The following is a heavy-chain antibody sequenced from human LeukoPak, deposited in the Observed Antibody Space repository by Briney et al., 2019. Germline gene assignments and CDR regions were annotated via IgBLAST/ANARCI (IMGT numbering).Heavy chain of an antibody. CDR1: GFTFSSYG. Sequence: GSLRPPCAASGFTFSSYGMPWVRQPPGKGLEGVAVIGNDGKAKYYAASVRGRFTISRDNSKNTLYLQMNSLTGDDTAAYYCAKEEGWGVNVFDYWGQGTLVTVSS. V-gene: IGHV3-30*18. CDR2: IGNDGKAK. J-gene: IGHJ4*02. D-gene: IGHD3-10*01. CDR3: AKEEGWGVNVFDY.